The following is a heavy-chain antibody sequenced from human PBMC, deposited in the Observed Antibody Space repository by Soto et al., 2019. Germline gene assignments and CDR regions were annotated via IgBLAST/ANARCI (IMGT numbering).Heavy chain of an antibody. CDR2: ISWDGSST. D-gene: IGHD3-10*01. CDR3: AKDIGGSGSLFDY. Sequence: EVQLVESGGVVVQPGGSLRLSCAASGFTFDDYAMHWVRQAPGKGLEWVSLISWDGSSTYYADSVKGRFTISRDNSKNSLYLQMNSLRAEDTALYYCAKDIGGSGSLFDYWGQGTLVTVSS. J-gene: IGHJ4*02. CDR1: GFTFDDYA. V-gene: IGHV3-43D*04.